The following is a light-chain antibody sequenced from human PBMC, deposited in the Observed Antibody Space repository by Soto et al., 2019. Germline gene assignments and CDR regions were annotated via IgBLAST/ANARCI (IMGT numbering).Light chain of an antibody. CDR3: QQYNSYST. Sequence: IPMTQSPSTLSASVGDRVTITCRASQSVGTWLAWYQQKPGKAPKFLIYEASNLESGVPSRFSGSGSGTEFTLTISSLQPDDLAAYYCQQYNSYSTFGQGTRLEI. CDR1: QSVGTW. V-gene: IGKV1-5*03. CDR2: EAS. J-gene: IGKJ2*01.